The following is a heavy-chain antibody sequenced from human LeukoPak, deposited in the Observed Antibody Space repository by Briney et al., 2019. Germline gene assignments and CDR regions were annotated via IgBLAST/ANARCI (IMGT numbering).Heavy chain of an antibody. J-gene: IGHJ3*02. CDR3: AEECAVSYGYPDAFDI. Sequence: QPGGSLRLSCAASGFTFSSYAMSWVRQAPGKGLEWVSAISGSGGSTYYADSVKGRFTISRDNSKNTLYLQMNSLRAEDTAVYYCAEECAVSYGYPDAFDIWGQGTMVTVSS. CDR2: ISGSGGST. CDR1: GFTFSSYA. D-gene: IGHD5-18*01. V-gene: IGHV3-23*01.